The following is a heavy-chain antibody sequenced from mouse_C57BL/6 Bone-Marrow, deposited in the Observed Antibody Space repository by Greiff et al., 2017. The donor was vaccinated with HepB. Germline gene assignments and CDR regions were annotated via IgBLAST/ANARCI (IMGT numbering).Heavy chain of an antibody. V-gene: IGHV1-56*01. CDR3: ARCGTFYAMDY. J-gene: IGHJ4*01. CDR2: IFPGSGST. D-gene: IGHD4-1*01. Sequence: QVQLQQSGPELVRPGASVKISCKAPGYTFTSNWMQWVRQRPGQGLEWIGEIFPGSGSTYYNEKFKGKATLTVDTSSSTAYMQLSSLTSEDSAVYFCARCGTFYAMDYWGQGTSVTVSS. CDR1: GYTFTSNW.